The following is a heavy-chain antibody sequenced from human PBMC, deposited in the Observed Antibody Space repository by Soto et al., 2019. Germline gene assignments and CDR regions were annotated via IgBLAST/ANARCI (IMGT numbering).Heavy chain of an antibody. CDR3: ARETSKNVYSHYGMDV. CDR2: INDSGTT. CDR1: GGSFGGFY. J-gene: IGHJ6*02. Sequence: SETLSLTCAICGGSFGGFYWSWIRQPPWKGLEWIGEINDSGTTNYNPSLKSRVTISADTSKTHFSLRLTSVTAADTAVYYCARETSKNVYSHYGMDVCGQGTTVTVSS. V-gene: IGHV4-34*01.